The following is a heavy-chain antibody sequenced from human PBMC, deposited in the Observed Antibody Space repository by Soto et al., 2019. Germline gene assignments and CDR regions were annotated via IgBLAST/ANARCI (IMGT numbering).Heavy chain of an antibody. V-gene: IGHV3-23*01. CDR2: ISGSGGST. Sequence: GGSLRLSCAASGFTFSNYAMSWVRQAPGEGLEWVSGISGSGGSTYYADSVKGRFTISRDNSKNTLYLQMNSLRAEDTAVYYCAKQHYYDFWSGYNYGMDVWGQGTTVTVSS. J-gene: IGHJ6*02. D-gene: IGHD3-3*01. CDR1: GFTFSNYA. CDR3: AKQHYYDFWSGYNYGMDV.